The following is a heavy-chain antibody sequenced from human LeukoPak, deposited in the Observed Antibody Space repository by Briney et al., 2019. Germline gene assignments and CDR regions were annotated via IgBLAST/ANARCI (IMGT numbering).Heavy chain of an antibody. D-gene: IGHD6-13*01. CDR3: ARATIAAAIKY. CDR2: INPSVGST. Sequence: GASVKVSCKASRYTFTSYYIYWVRQAPGQRLEWMGIINPSVGSTRYAQKFQGRVTMTRDTSTSTVYTELSSLRSEDTAVYYCARATIAAAIKYWGQGTLVTVSS. V-gene: IGHV1-46*01. J-gene: IGHJ4*02. CDR1: RYTFTSYY.